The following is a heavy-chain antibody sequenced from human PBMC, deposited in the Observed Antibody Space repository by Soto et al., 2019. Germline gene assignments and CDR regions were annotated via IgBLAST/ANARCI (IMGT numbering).Heavy chain of an antibody. CDR1: GFTFSNFA. J-gene: IGHJ1*01. CDR3: AKGGGSGWYECFQN. V-gene: IGHV3-23*01. CDR2: ISGSGGST. D-gene: IGHD6-19*01. Sequence: EVQLLESGGGLVQPGGSLTLSCAASGFTFSNFAMTWVRQAPGKGLEWVSVISGSGGSTYHGDSVKGRFTISRDNSKNTLYLQMNSLRAEDTAVYYCAKGGGSGWYECFQNWGQGTLVTVSS.